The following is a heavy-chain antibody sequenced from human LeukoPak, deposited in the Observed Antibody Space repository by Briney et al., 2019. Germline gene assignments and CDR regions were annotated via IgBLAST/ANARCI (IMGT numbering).Heavy chain of an antibody. CDR3: ARVVADYYYYYMDV. CDR1: GFMFRSYW. CDR2: INSDGSGI. Sequence: PGGSLRLSCAASGFMFRSYWMHWVRQAPGKGLVWVSRINSDGSGITYADSVKGRFTISRDNAKNALYLQMSSLRAEDTAVYYCARVVADYYYYYMDVWGKGTTVTVSS. V-gene: IGHV3-74*03. D-gene: IGHD2-15*01. J-gene: IGHJ6*03.